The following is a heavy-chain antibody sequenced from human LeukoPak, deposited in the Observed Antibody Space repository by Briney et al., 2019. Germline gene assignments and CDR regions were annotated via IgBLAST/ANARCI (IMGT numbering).Heavy chain of an antibody. CDR3: ARVDRHHFYMDV. CDR2: VMPLFNTP. J-gene: IGHJ6*03. Sequence: AALKVSCKASGDTFNNYIITWVRQAPGQGLEWMGGVMPLFNTPNYAQKFQGRITIITDASTHTSYMELRSLRSEDTAVYSCARVDRHHFYMDVWGKGTTVTVSS. V-gene: IGHV1-69*05. D-gene: IGHD1-14*01. CDR1: GDTFNNYI.